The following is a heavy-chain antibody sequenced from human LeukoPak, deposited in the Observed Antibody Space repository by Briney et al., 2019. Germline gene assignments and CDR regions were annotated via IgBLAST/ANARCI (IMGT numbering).Heavy chain of an antibody. Sequence: PSETLSLTCTVSGGSISSSSYYWGWIRQPPGKGLEWIGSIYYSGSTYYNPSLKSRVTISVDTSKNQFSLKLSSVTAADTAVYYCARRIYGDRFDYWGQGTLVTVSS. CDR2: IYYSGST. CDR1: GGSISSSSYY. V-gene: IGHV4-39*07. CDR3: ARRIYGDRFDY. D-gene: IGHD4-17*01. J-gene: IGHJ4*02.